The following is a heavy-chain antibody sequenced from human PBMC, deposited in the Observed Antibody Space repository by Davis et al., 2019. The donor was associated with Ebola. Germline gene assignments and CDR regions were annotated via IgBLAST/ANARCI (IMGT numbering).Heavy chain of an antibody. D-gene: IGHD2-15*01. CDR1: GYTFTSYG. Sequence: AASVKVSCKASGYTFTSYGISWVRQAPGQGLEWMVWISAYNGNTNYAQKLQGRVTMTTDTSTSTAYMELRSLRSDDTAVYYCAREGYCSGGSCYWNYYYYGMDVWGQGTTVTVSS. CDR3: AREGYCSGGSCYWNYYYYGMDV. CDR2: ISAYNGNT. V-gene: IGHV1-18*01. J-gene: IGHJ6*02.